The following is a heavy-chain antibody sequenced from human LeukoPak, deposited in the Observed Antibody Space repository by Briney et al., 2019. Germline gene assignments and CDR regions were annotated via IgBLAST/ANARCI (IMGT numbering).Heavy chain of an antibody. J-gene: IGHJ4*02. CDR2: INHDGSST. Sequence: GGSLRLSCAPSGFTFSTFWMHWVRQAPGKGLVWVSRINHDGSSTNYADSVKGRFAISRDNAKNTLHLQMNSLRAEDTAVYYCARDYGSGSHFDYWGQGTLVTFSS. CDR1: GFTFSTFW. V-gene: IGHV3-74*01. CDR3: ARDYGSGSHFDY. D-gene: IGHD3-10*01.